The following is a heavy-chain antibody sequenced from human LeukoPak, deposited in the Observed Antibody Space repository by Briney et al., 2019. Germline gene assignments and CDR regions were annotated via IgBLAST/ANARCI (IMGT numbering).Heavy chain of an antibody. V-gene: IGHV5-51*01. CDR1: GYSFTSYW. J-gene: IGHJ4*02. CDR2: IYSGDSDT. CDR3: ATLVGYGSLFDY. Sequence: GESLKISCKGSGYSFTSYWIGWVRHVPGKGLEYLGIIYSGDSDTRYSPSFQGQVTISADKSISTAYLQWSSLKASDAAMYYCATLVGYGSLFDYWGQGTLVTVSS. D-gene: IGHD3-10*01.